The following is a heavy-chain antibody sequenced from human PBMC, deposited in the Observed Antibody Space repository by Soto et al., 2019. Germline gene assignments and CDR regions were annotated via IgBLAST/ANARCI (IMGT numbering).Heavy chain of an antibody. D-gene: IGHD1-1*01. Sequence: EVQLLESGGGLVQPGGSLRLSCVGSGFTFSSYDMTWVRQAPGKGLEWVSSFSFYGRRDNTYYADSVKGRFTISRDNSRNTVYLQMDNLRVEDTAVYYCAKSLYNDNGGPNDRWGQGTLVTVSS. CDR2: FSFYGRRDNT. J-gene: IGHJ5*02. V-gene: IGHV3-23*01. CDR1: GFTFSSYD. CDR3: AKSLYNDNGGPNDR.